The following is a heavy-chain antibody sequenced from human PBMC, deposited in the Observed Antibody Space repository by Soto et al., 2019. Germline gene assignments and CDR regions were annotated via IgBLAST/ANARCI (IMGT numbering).Heavy chain of an antibody. CDR1: GGSFSGYY. Sequence: QVQLQQWGAGLLKPSETLSLTCAVYGGSFSGYYWSWIRQPPGKGLEWIGEINNSGSTNYNPSLKSRVTISVDTSKNQFSLKLSSVTAADTAVYYCARPRIAAAAPFDYWGQGTLVTVSS. J-gene: IGHJ4*02. CDR2: INNSGST. D-gene: IGHD6-13*01. CDR3: ARPRIAAAAPFDY. V-gene: IGHV4-34*01.